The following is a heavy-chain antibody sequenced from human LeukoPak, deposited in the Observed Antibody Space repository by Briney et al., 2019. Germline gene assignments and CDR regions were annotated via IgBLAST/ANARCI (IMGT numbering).Heavy chain of an antibody. CDR3: ARPWGAYSYGQNRFDP. Sequence: SETLSLTCAVYGGSFSGYYWSWIRQPPGKGLEWIGEINHSGSTNYNPSLKSRVTISVDTSKNQFSLKLSSVTAADTAVYYCARPWGAYSYGQNRFDPWGQGTLVTVSS. J-gene: IGHJ5*02. CDR1: GGSFSGYY. CDR2: INHSGST. D-gene: IGHD5-18*01. V-gene: IGHV4-34*01.